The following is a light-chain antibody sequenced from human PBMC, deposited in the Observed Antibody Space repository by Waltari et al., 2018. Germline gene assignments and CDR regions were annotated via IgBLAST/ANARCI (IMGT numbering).Light chain of an antibody. V-gene: IGKV3-11*01. CDR2: DTS. CDR3: QQGST. J-gene: IGKJ5*01. Sequence: EIVLSQSPATLSLSPGERATLFCRASQSVSTYFAWYQQKPGKAPRRLIYDTSNRAAGIPARFTGRGSGTDFTLTISGLEPEDFAVYYCQQGSTFGQGTRLEIK. CDR1: QSVSTY.